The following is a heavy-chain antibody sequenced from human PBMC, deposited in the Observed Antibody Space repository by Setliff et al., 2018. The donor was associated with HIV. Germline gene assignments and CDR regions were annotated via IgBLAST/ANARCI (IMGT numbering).Heavy chain of an antibody. Sequence: ASVKVSCKASGYSFTNYAMHWVRQAPGQRLEWMGWINVGNDNTKYPQTLQGRVTIARDKSASTAYMELGSLRSEDTAVYYCARGGYYDSSGKDYYYYYMDVWGKGTTVTVSS. CDR2: INVGNDNT. J-gene: IGHJ6*03. D-gene: IGHD3-22*01. CDR3: ARGGYYDSSGKDYYYYYMDV. V-gene: IGHV1-3*01. CDR1: GYSFTNYA.